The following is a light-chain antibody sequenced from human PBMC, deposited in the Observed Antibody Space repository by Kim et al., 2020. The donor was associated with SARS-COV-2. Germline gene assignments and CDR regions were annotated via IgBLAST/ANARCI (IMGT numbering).Light chain of an antibody. CDR3: ETWDTDTRV. J-gene: IGLJ3*02. V-gene: IGLV4-60*03. CDR2: VEYGGDY. CDR1: SGHSTYS. Sequence: QLVLTQSSSASASLGSSVKVTCTLSSGHSTYSVAWHQQHPGKAPRYLLKVEYGGDYSRGSGVPDRFSGYRSGADRYLTISNLQSEDEADYYCETWDTDTRVFGGGTKLTVL.